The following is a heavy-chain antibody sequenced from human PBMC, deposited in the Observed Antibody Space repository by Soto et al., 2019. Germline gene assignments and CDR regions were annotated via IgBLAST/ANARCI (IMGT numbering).Heavy chain of an antibody. CDR3: ARVPGSGSYYPTSYYYYYGMDV. D-gene: IGHD3-10*01. CDR1: GYTFTGYY. V-gene: IGHV1-2*02. J-gene: IGHJ6*02. Sequence: ASVTVSCKASGYTFTGYYMHWVRQAPGQGLEWMGWINPNSGGTNYAQKFQGRVTMTRDTSISTAYMELSRLRSDDTAVYYCARVPGSGSYYPTSYYYYYGMDVWGQGTTVTVSS. CDR2: INPNSGGT.